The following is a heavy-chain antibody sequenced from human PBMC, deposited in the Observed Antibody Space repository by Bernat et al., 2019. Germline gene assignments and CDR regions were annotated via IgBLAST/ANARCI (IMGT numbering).Heavy chain of an antibody. CDR1: GFTFSGSA. D-gene: IGHD6-6*01. Sequence: EVQLVESGGGLVQPGGSLKLSCAASGFTFSGSAMHWVRQASGKGLEWVGRIRSKANSYATAYAASVKGRFTISRDNSKNTLYLQMNSLRAEDTAVYYCARDRQLVPWRNDGMDVWGQGTTVTVSS. CDR3: ARDRQLVPWRNDGMDV. J-gene: IGHJ6*02. CDR2: IRSKANSYAT. V-gene: IGHV3-73*01.